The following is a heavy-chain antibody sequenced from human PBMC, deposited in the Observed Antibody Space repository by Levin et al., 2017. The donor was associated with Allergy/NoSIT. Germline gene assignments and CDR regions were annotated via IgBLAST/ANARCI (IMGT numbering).Heavy chain of an antibody. CDR3: ARDQSPTSDGSGSYYDY. Sequence: GESLKISCAASGFTFSSYSMNWVRQAPGKGLEWVSSISSSSSYIYYADSVKGRFTISRDNAKNSLYLQMNSLRAEDTAVYYCARDQSPTSDGSGSYYDYWGQGTLVTVSS. V-gene: IGHV3-21*01. D-gene: IGHD3-10*01. J-gene: IGHJ4*02. CDR1: GFTFSSYS. CDR2: ISSSSSYI.